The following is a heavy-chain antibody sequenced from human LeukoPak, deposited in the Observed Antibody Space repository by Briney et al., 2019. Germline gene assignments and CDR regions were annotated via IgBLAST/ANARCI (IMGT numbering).Heavy chain of an antibody. CDR2: INHSGST. D-gene: IGHD4-23*01. CDR3: AREAPRVGNSY. CDR1: GGSISSYY. V-gene: IGHV4-34*01. J-gene: IGHJ4*02. Sequence: SETLSLTCTVSGGSISSYYWSWIRQPPGKGLEWIGEINHSGSTNYNPSLKSRVTISVDTSKNQFSLKLSSVTAADTAVYYCAREAPRVGNSYWGQGTLVTVSS.